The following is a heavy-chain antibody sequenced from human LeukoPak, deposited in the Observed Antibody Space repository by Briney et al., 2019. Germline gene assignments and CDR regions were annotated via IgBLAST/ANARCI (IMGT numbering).Heavy chain of an antibody. CDR1: GYTFTGYY. Sequence: ASVKVSCKASGYTFTGYYMHWVRQAPGQGLEWMGWINPNSGGTNYAQKFQGWVTMTRDTSISTAYMELSRLRSDDTAVYYCARSGWAQNYYYYYGMDVWGQGTTVTVSS. V-gene: IGHV1-2*04. D-gene: IGHD6-19*01. J-gene: IGHJ6*02. CDR3: ARSGWAQNYYYYYGMDV. CDR2: INPNSGGT.